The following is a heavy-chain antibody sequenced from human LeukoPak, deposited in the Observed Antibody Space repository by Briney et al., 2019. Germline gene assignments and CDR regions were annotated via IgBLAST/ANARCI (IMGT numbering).Heavy chain of an antibody. CDR2: IYYSGST. CDR3: ARIYSIAVAGT. D-gene: IGHD6-19*01. Sequence: KPSETLSLTCTVSGGSISSSSYYWGWIRQPPGKGLEWIGSIYYSGSTYHNPSLKSRVTISVDTSKNQFSLKLSSVTAADTAVYYCARIYSIAVAGTWGQGTLVTVSS. V-gene: IGHV4-39*01. J-gene: IGHJ5*02. CDR1: GGSISSSSYY.